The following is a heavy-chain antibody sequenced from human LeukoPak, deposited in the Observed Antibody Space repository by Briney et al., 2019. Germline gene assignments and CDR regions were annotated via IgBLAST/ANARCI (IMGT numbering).Heavy chain of an antibody. D-gene: IGHD2-15*01. V-gene: IGHV4-61*01. CDR1: GGSISSSSYY. CDR2: IYYSGST. Sequence: SETLSLTCTVSGGSISSSSYYWSWIRQPPGKGLEWIGYIYYSGSTNYSPSLKSRVTISVDTSKNQFSLKLSSVTAADTAVYYCASVAAKEDRWFDPWGQGTLVTVSS. J-gene: IGHJ5*02. CDR3: ASVAAKEDRWFDP.